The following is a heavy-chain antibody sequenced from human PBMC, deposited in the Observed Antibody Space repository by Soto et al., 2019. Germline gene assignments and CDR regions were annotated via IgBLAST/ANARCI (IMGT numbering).Heavy chain of an antibody. Sequence: SETLSLTCTVSGGSISSGGYYLRWIRPHPGKGLEWIGYIYYSGSTYYNPSLKSRVTISVDTSKNQFSLKLSSVTAADTAVYYCARTYYYDSSGYYRTWPPYYFDYWGQGTLVTVSS. D-gene: IGHD3-22*01. V-gene: IGHV4-31*03. J-gene: IGHJ4*02. CDR2: IYYSGST. CDR1: GGSISSGGYY. CDR3: ARTYYYDSSGYYRTWPPYYFDY.